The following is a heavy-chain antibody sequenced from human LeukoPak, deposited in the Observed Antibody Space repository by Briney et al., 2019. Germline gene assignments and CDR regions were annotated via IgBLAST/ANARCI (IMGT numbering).Heavy chain of an antibody. V-gene: IGHV3-23*01. CDR3: AKDSRRGYYYGSGSSLPLDY. CDR1: GLTFSSYA. J-gene: IGHJ4*02. CDR2: ISGSGGST. D-gene: IGHD3-10*01. Sequence: GGSLRLSCAASGLTFSSYAMSWVRQAPGKGLEWVSAISGSGGSTYYADSVKGRCTISRDNSKNTLYLQMNSLRAEDTAVYYCAKDSRRGYYYGSGSSLPLDYWGQGTLVTVSP.